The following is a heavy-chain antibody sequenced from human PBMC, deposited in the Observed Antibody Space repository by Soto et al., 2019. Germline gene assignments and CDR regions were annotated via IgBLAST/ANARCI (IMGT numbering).Heavy chain of an antibody. D-gene: IGHD2-2*01. CDR3: ATALRPSLNFFYYMDV. J-gene: IGHJ6*03. CDR1: GFTFGSYA. V-gene: IGHV3-23*01. Sequence: EVQLLESGGGLVQPGGSLRLSCVVSGFTFGSYAMSWVRQAPEKGPEWVAILGGNGFTTYYADSVKGRFTISGDKSKSTLFLPMNSLRADDTGVYYCATALRPSLNFFYYMDVLGRGTSVTVSS. CDR2: LGGNGFTT.